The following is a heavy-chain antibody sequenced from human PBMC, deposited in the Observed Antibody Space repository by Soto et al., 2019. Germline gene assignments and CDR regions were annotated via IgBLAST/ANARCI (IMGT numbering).Heavy chain of an antibody. J-gene: IGHJ3*01. V-gene: IGHV3-23*01. Sequence: WGSLRLSCVVSGFTFSSYAITWVRQAPGKGLEWVSSISGSGDSTYHADSVKGRFDISRDNSKNTLYLQMNSLRAEDTALYYCAKPRNSYDYNWGIYRPPAAFDVLGKGTMVT. CDR1: GFTFSSYA. D-gene: IGHD3-16*02. CDR3: AKPRNSYDYNWGIYRPPAAFDV. CDR2: ISGSGDST.